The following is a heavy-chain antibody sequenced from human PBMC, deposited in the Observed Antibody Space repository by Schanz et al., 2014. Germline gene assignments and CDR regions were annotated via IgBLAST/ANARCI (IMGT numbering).Heavy chain of an antibody. CDR1: GFTFSAYG. D-gene: IGHD3-22*01. Sequence: VQLVESGGGVVQPGRSLRLSCAASGFTFSAYGMHWVRQAPGKGLEWVAVIWFDGNNKFYADSVKGRFTISRDNSKNTLYLQMSSLRAEDTALYYCAKSYDTSGYSGFDYWGQGTLVTVSS. CDR2: IWFDGNNK. CDR3: AKSYDTSGYSGFDY. V-gene: IGHV3-33*06. J-gene: IGHJ4*02.